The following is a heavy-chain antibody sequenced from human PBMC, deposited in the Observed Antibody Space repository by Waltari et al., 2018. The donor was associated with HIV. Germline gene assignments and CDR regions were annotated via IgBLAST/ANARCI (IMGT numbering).Heavy chain of an antibody. Sequence: QVQLEESGPGLVNPSETLSVTCTVSGGSISSYYWSWIRLPAGQGLEWIGRIYTSGSTNYNPSLKRRVTLSVDTSMNQFSLKLSSVTAADTAVYYCARGLRLGELSLYKYAFDIWGQGTMVTVSS. CDR1: GGSISSYY. D-gene: IGHD3-16*02. J-gene: IGHJ3*02. CDR2: IYTSGST. V-gene: IGHV4-4*07. CDR3: ARGLRLGELSLYKYAFDI.